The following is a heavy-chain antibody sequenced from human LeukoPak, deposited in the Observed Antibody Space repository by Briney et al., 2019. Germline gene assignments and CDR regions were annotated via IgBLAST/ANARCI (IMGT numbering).Heavy chain of an antibody. CDR2: ISDSGGST. V-gene: IGHV3-23*02. Sequence: GSLRLSCAASGFTFSSFAMSWVRQAPGKGLEWVSAISDSGGSTYYIDSVKGRFTISRDNSKNTLYLQMNRLRAEDTAVYYCAKSSSSSGQWGQGTLVTVSS. CDR1: GFTFSSFA. D-gene: IGHD2-2*01. J-gene: IGHJ4*02. CDR3: AKSSSSSGQ.